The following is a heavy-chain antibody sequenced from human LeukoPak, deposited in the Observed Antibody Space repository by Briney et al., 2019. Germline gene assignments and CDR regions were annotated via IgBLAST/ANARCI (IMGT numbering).Heavy chain of an antibody. CDR3: RDPFDY. CDR1: GFTFSSYE. V-gene: IGHV3-30*02. CDR2: IQFDGNDK. J-gene: IGHJ4*02. D-gene: IGHD2/OR15-2a*01. Sequence: PPGGSLRLSCAASGFTFSSYEMNWVRQAPGKGLEWVAFIQFDGNDKFYADSVKGRFTISRDNSKNTLFLQMNSLRAEDTAVYYCRDPFDYWGQGTLVTVSS.